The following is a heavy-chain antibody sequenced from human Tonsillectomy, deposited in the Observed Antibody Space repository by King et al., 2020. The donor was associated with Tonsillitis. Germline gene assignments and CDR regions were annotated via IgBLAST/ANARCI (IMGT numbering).Heavy chain of an antibody. CDR1: GFTFINAW. D-gene: IGHD3-10*01. J-gene: IGHJ6*02. Sequence: DVQLVESGGGLVKPGGSLRLSCAASGFTFINAWMSWVRQAPGKGLEWVGRIKSKTDGTTTDYAAPVKGRFTISRDDSKNTLYLQMNSLKTEDSAMYYCTTAKSHYGSGGPVEYFYYYAMDVWGQGTTVTVSS. CDR2: IKSKTDGTTT. V-gene: IGHV3-15*01. CDR3: TTAKSHYGSGGPVEYFYYYAMDV.